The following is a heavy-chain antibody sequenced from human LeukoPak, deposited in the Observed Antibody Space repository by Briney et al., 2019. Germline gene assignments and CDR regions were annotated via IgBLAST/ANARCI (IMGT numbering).Heavy chain of an antibody. J-gene: IGHJ6*02. CDR1: GLTFSSSW. V-gene: IGHV3-74*01. CDR3: AREPGTAATNHYYYGMDG. Sequence: GGSLRLSCAVSGLTFSSSWMDWVRQAPGKGLVWVSRINSDGSSTSYADSVKGRFTISRDNAKNTLYLQMNSLRAEDTAVYYCAREPGTAATNHYYYGMDGWGQGTTVTVSS. CDR2: INSDGSST. D-gene: IGHD2-21*02.